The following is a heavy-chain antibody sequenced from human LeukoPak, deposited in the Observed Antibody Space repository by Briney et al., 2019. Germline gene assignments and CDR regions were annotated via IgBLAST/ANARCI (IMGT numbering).Heavy chain of an antibody. D-gene: IGHD5-12*01. J-gene: IGHJ4*02. Sequence: PSETLSLTCTVSGGSISTYYWSWIRQPPGKGLEWIGYIYYTGSTNHNPSLKSRVTISVDTSKNQFSLKLSSVTAADTAVYYCARDRGDGYDYFWDYWGQGTLVTVSS. V-gene: IGHV4-59*01. CDR2: IYYTGST. CDR3: ARDRGDGYDYFWDY. CDR1: GGSISTYY.